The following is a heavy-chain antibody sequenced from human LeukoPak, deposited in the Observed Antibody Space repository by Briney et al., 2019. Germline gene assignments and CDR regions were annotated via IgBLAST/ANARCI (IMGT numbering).Heavy chain of an antibody. CDR2: ISGSSGRT. J-gene: IGHJ4*02. CDR3: ARDSWIQVHFDY. CDR1: GFIFSSHA. Sequence: PGGSLRLSCAASGFIFSSHAMNWVRQAPGKGLEWVSSISGSSGRTYYADSVKGRFTISRDNSKNTLYLQMNSLRAEDTAVYYCARDSWIQVHFDYWGQGTLVTVSS. V-gene: IGHV3-23*01. D-gene: IGHD5-18*01.